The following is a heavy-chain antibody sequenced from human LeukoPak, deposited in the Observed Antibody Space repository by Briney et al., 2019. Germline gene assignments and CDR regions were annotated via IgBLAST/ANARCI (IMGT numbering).Heavy chain of an antibody. CDR3: ARVGTYYYDSSASYGMDV. J-gene: IGHJ6*02. D-gene: IGHD3-22*01. CDR2: ISGSGGST. Sequence: GGSLRLSCAASGFTFSSYAMSWVRQAPGKGLEWVSAISGSGGSTYYADSVKGRFTISRDNAKNSLYLQMNSLRAEDTAVYYCARVGTYYYDSSASYGMDVWGQGTTVTVSS. V-gene: IGHV3-23*01. CDR1: GFTFSSYA.